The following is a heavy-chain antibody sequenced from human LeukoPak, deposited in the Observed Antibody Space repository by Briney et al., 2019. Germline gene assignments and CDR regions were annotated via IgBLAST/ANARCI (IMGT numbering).Heavy chain of an antibody. D-gene: IGHD6-13*01. CDR2: INPNSGGT. CDR3: AREGIAAAGRLDWFDP. V-gene: IGHV1-2*02. J-gene: IGHJ5*02. Sequence: ASVKVSCKASGYTFSTYVIIWVRQAPGQGLEWMGWINPNSGGTNYAQTFQGRVTMTRDTSISTAYMELSRLRSDDTAVYYCAREGIAAAGRLDWFDPWGQGTLVTVSS. CDR1: GYTFSTYV.